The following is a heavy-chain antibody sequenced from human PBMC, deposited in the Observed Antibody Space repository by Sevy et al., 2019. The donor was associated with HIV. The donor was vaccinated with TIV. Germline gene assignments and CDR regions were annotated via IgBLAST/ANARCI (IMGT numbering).Heavy chain of an antibody. D-gene: IGHD2-15*01. CDR1: GFIFSSYS. CDR3: ARVGIVVGGAFDI. CDR2: ISSSSSTI. Sequence: GGSLRLSCAASGFIFSSYSMNWVRQAPGKGLEWVSYISSSSSTIYYADSVKGRFTISRDNAKNSLYLQMNSLRAEDTAVYYCARVGIVVGGAFDIWGQGTMVTVSS. V-gene: IGHV3-48*01. J-gene: IGHJ3*02.